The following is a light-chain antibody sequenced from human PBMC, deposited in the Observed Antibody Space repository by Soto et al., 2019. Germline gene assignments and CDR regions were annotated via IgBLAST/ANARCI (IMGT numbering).Light chain of an antibody. CDR1: KSISRW. CDR3: QMYNSYSFT. J-gene: IGKJ3*01. Sequence: DIQLTQSPSTLSASVGDRVTITCRASKSISRWLAWYQQKPGMAPKIXIYSASSLQSGVPSRFSGGGSGTEFTLTISGLQHDDFATYYCQMYNSYSFTFGPGTKVDIK. V-gene: IGKV1-5*03. CDR2: SAS.